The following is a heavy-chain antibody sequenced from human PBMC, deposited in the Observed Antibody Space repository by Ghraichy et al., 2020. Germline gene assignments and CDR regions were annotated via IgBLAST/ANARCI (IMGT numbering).Heavy chain of an antibody. Sequence: GGSLRLSCAASGFTVSSSYMTWVRQAPGKGLEWVSVIYSGGTTYYVDSVKGRFTISRDNSKNTLYLQMSSLRAEDTAVYYCARDPHGNYYFDYWGQGTLVTVSS. J-gene: IGHJ4*02. CDR1: GFTVSSSY. CDR3: ARDPHGNYYFDY. D-gene: IGHD4-23*01. CDR2: IYSGGTT. V-gene: IGHV3-53*01.